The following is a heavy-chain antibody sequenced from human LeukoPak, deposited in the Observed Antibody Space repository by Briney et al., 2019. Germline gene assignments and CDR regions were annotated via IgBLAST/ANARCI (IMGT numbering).Heavy chain of an antibody. CDR3: ARARHCSSTACPGARFDP. J-gene: IGHJ5*02. D-gene: IGHD2-2*01. Sequence: GESLQISCKVSGYSFTTHWIGWVRQKPGKGLEWMGIIYPADSHTTYSPSFQGQVSISADTSMSTAYLQWSSLKASDTAIYYCARARHCSSTACPGARFDPWGQGTLVTVSS. CDR1: GYSFTTHW. CDR2: IYPADSHT. V-gene: IGHV5-51*01.